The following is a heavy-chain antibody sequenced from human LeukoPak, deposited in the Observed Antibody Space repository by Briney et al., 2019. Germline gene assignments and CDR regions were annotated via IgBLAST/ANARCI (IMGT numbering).Heavy chain of an antibody. Sequence: LGESLKISCKGSGYTFTTYWIGWVRQMPGKGLEWMGIIYPGDSDTRYSPSFQGQVTISADKSISTAYLQWGSLKASDTAMYYCARRDSNDWYHFDYWGQGTLVTVSS. J-gene: IGHJ4*02. CDR1: GYTFTTYW. CDR3: ARRDSNDWYHFDY. V-gene: IGHV5-51*01. D-gene: IGHD6-19*01. CDR2: IYPGDSDT.